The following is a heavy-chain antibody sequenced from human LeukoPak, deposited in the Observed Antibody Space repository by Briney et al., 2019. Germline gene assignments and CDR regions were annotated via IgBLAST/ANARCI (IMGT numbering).Heavy chain of an antibody. V-gene: IGHV3-15*01. J-gene: IGHJ3*02. Sequence: SGGSLRLSCAASGFTFSSYWMSWVRQAPGKGLEWVARIKHRASGGTIDYTSPVKGRFTISRDDSKNTLYLQMNSLNTEDTAVYYCAKGLQLWERTHAFDIWGQGTMVTVSS. CDR3: AKGLQLWERTHAFDI. CDR2: IKHRASGGTI. CDR1: GFTFSSYW. D-gene: IGHD5-18*01.